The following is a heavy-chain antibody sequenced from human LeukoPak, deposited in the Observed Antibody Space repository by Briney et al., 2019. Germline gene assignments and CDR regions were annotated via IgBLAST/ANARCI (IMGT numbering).Heavy chain of an antibody. CDR2: IYYSGST. Sequence: PSETLSLTCTVSGGSISSYYWSWIRQPPGKGLEWIGDIYYSGSTNYNPSLKSRVTISVDTSQNQFSLRLSSVTAADTAVYYCARGRYVTTRGGAAAGFLDYWGQGTLVTVST. CDR3: ARGRYVTTRGGAAAGFLDY. V-gene: IGHV4-59*12. CDR1: GGSISSYY. D-gene: IGHD6-13*01. J-gene: IGHJ4*02.